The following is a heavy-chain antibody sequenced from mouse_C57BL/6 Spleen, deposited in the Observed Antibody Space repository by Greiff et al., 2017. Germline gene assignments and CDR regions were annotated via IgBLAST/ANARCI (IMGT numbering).Heavy chain of an antibody. V-gene: IGHV5-6*01. D-gene: IGHD3-2*02. CDR2: ISSGGSYT. CDR1: GFTFSSYG. J-gene: IGHJ2*01. Sequence: EVKLMESGGDLVKPGGSLKLSCAASGFTFSSYGMSWVRQTPDKRLEWVATISSGGSYTYYPDSVKGRFTITRDNAKNTLYLQMSSLKSEDTAMYYCARLTAQATDYFDYWGQGTTLTVSS. CDR3: ARLTAQATDYFDY.